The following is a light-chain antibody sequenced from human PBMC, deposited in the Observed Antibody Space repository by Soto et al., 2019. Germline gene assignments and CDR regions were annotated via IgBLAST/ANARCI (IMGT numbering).Light chain of an antibody. V-gene: IGKV3-11*01. J-gene: IGKJ4*01. CDR1: QSISSS. CDR2: DAT. CDR3: QQRSNWPRLT. Sequence: EIVLTQSPATLSLSPGERATLSCRASQSISSSLAWYRQKPGQAPRLLIYDATNRATGILARFSGSGSGTDFTLTISSLEPEDFAVYYCQQRSNWPRLTFGGGTKVDIK.